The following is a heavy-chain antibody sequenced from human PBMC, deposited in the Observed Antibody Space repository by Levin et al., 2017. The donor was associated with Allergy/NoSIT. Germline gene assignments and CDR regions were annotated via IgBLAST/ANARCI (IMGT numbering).Heavy chain of an antibody. V-gene: IGHV4-59*08. J-gene: IGHJ3*01. CDR2: IYYSGST. CDR3: ARGYTYGFAHAFDL. Sequence: QSQTLSLTCTVSGGSISSYYWSWIRQPPGKGLEWIGYIYYSGSTNYNPSLKSRVTISVDTSKNQFSLKLSSVTAADTAVYYCARGYTYGFAHAFDLWGQGTMVTVSS. CDR1: GGSISSYY. D-gene: IGHD5-18*01.